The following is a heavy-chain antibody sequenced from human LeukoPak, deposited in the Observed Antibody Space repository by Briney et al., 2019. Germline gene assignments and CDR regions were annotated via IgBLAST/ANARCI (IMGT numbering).Heavy chain of an antibody. Sequence: SETLSLTCTVSGGSISSYYWSWIRQAPGKGLEWIGYIYYSGSTNYNPSLKSRVTISVDTSKNQFSLKLSSVTAADTAVYYCARDRGGYDFLGYFDYWGQGTLVTVSS. V-gene: IGHV4-59*01. CDR1: GGSISSYY. D-gene: IGHD5-12*01. CDR3: ARDRGGYDFLGYFDY. CDR2: IYYSGST. J-gene: IGHJ4*02.